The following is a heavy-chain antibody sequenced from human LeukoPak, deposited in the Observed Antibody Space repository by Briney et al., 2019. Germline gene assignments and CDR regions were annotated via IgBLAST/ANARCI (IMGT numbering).Heavy chain of an antibody. D-gene: IGHD2-15*01. CDR1: GGSISSGAYY. CDR2: IYYSGIT. V-gene: IGHV4-31*03. CDR3: AGAGPGSGTANWFDP. J-gene: IGHJ5*02. Sequence: KPSETLSLTCTVSGGSISSGAYYWSWIRQYPGKGLEWFGYIYYSGITYYNPSLKSRVTISIDTSKNQFSLKLSSVTAADTAVYYCAGAGPGSGTANWFDPWGQGTLVTVSS.